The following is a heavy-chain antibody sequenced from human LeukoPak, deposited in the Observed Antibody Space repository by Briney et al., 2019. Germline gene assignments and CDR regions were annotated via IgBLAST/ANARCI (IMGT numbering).Heavy chain of an antibody. CDR1: GFTVSSNY. V-gene: IGHV3-53*01. CDR3: ATAIDNWNYAFDC. D-gene: IGHD1-7*01. J-gene: IGHJ4*02. Sequence: PGGSLRLSCTASGFTVSSNYMSWVRQAPGKGLEWVSVIYAGGTTYYADSVKGRLTISRDNSRNTLYLQMNSLRAEDTAVYYCATAIDNWNYAFDCWGQGALVTVSS. CDR2: IYAGGTT.